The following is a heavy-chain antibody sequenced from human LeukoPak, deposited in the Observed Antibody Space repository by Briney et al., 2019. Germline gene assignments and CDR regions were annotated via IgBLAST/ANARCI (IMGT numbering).Heavy chain of an antibody. CDR3: ARDLAYGGHGL. Sequence: GGSLRLSCAASGFTLSNYSMNWVRQAPGKGLGWVAFISSSSSYIFYADSLKGRFTISRDNAKNSLYLQMNSLRADDTAVYYCARDLAYGGHGLWGPRTLVTASS. V-gene: IGHV3-21*01. CDR2: ISSSSSYI. J-gene: IGHJ4*01. D-gene: IGHD4-17*01. CDR1: GFTLSNYS.